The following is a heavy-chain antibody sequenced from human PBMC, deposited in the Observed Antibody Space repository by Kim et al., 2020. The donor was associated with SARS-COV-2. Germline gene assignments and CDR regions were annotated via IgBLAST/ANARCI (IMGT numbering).Heavy chain of an antibody. Sequence: YADSVKGRFTISRDNAKNSLYLKMNSLRDEDTAVYYCARDEEDGELAFDYWGQGTLVTVSS. J-gene: IGHJ4*02. V-gene: IGHV3-48*02. CDR3: ARDEEDGELAFDY. D-gene: IGHD1-26*01.